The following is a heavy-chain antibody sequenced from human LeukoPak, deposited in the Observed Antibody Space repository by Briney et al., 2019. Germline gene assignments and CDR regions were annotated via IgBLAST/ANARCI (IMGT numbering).Heavy chain of an antibody. CDR2: IQYDGSNE. CDR3: ARGGNPRYYYYYMDV. CDR1: RFTFSSYG. V-gene: IGHV3-30*02. Sequence: GGSLRLSCAASRFTFSSYGMHWVRQAPGKGLEWVAYIQYDGSNEQYADSVKGRFTISRDNAKNSLYLQMNSLRAEDTAVYYCARGGNPRYYYYYMDVWGKGTTVTISS. D-gene: IGHD1-14*01. J-gene: IGHJ6*03.